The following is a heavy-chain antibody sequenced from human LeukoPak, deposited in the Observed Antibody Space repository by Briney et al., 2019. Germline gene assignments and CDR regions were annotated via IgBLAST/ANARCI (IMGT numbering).Heavy chain of an antibody. V-gene: IGHV4-59*01. J-gene: IGHJ4*02. Sequence: SETLSLTCTVSGGSMSSYYWSRIRQPQGKGLEWIGYIYYCGSTTYNPSLKSLVTISIDTSKKQFSLKLNSVTAADTAVYFCAGEHSGGYRFDYWGQGTLVTVSS. CDR2: IYYCGST. CDR3: AGEHSGGYRFDY. CDR1: GGSMSSYY. D-gene: IGHD3-22*01.